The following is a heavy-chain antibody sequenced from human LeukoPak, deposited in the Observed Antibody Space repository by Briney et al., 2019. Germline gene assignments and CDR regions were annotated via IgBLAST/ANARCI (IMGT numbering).Heavy chain of an antibody. CDR2: IYPGDSDT. CDR3: ARSYVSETIDAFDI. Sequence: GGALQISFKGAGCGFTRYWIAWVRQMPGKGVEGMGIIYPGDSDTRYSPSFQGQVTISADKSISTAYLQWSSLNASDTAMCYCARSYVSETIDAFDIWGQGTMVTVSA. D-gene: IGHD3-10*01. J-gene: IGHJ3*02. V-gene: IGHV5-51*01. CDR1: GCGFTRYW.